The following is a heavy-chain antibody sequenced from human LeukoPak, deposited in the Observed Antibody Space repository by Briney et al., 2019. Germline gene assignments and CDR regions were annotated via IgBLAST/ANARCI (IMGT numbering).Heavy chain of an antibody. J-gene: IGHJ5*02. Sequence: SSETLSLTCTVSGGSISSYYWSWIRQPPGKGLEWIGYIYYSGSTNYNPSLKSRVTILVDTSKKQFSLKLSSVTAEDTAVYYCARGTCSSTSCYALWWFDPWGQGTLVTVSS. D-gene: IGHD2-2*01. CDR2: IYYSGST. CDR1: GGSISSYY. CDR3: ARGTCSSTSCYALWWFDP. V-gene: IGHV4-59*01.